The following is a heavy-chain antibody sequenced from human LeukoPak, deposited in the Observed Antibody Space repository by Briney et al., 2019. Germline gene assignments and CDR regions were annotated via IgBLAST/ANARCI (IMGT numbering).Heavy chain of an antibody. J-gene: IGHJ4*02. CDR1: GFTFSSYA. V-gene: IGHV3-23*01. CDR3: AKDLYGDYVVTFDY. Sequence: GGSLRLSCAASGFTFSSYAMSWVRQAPGKGLERASAISGSGGSTYYADSVKGRFTISRDNSKNTLYLQMNSLRAEDTAVYYCAKDLYGDYVVTFDYWGQGTLVTVSS. D-gene: IGHD4-17*01. CDR2: ISGSGGST.